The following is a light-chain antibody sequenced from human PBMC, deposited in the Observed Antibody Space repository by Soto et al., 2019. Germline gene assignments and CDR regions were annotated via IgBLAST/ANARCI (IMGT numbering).Light chain of an antibody. J-gene: IGKJ1*01. CDR2: GAS. Sequence: ETVLTQSPGTLSLSPGERATLSCRASQSVSSSQLAGYQQKPGQAPRLLIYGASSRASGIPDRFSGSGSGTDLTLTISRLEPEDFSVYYCQQYGSSLTVGQGTKVEIK. V-gene: IGKV3-20*01. CDR1: QSVSSSQ. CDR3: QQYGSSLT.